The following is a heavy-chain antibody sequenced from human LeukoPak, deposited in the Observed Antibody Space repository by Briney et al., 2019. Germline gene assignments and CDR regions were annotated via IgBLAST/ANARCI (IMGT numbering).Heavy chain of an antibody. D-gene: IGHD3-22*01. CDR3: AKSPIVIVVVITTHFDY. Sequence: PGGSLRLSCAASGFTFSSYWMTWVRQAPGKGLEWVANIKQDGSEKYYVDSVEGRFTICRDNAKNSLYLQMNSLRAEDTAVYYCAKSPIVIVVVITTHFDYWGQGTLVTVSS. J-gene: IGHJ4*02. V-gene: IGHV3-7*03. CDR2: IKQDGSEK. CDR1: GFTFSSYW.